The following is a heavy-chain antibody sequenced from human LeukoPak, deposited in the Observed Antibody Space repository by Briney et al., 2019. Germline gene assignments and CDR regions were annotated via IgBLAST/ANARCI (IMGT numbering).Heavy chain of an antibody. V-gene: IGHV4-31*03. D-gene: IGHD3-10*01. CDR3: ARGQVVRGVPHLRWFDP. J-gene: IGHJ5*02. CDR1: VGSIRIGGYY. Sequence: SETLSLTCTVSVGSIRIGGYYWTWIRQHPARGVEWIGYICYSGSPYYTPAVQIRVPISVDPSQTQSALKLSSVTAADTAVYYCARGQVVRGVPHLRWFDPWGQGTLVTVSS. CDR2: ICYSGSP.